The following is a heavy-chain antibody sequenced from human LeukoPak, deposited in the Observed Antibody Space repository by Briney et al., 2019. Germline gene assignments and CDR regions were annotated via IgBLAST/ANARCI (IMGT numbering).Heavy chain of an antibody. J-gene: IGHJ5*02. CDR3: ARDTRYNWNGEGWFDP. CDR2: IYYSGST. D-gene: IGHD1-1*01. Sequence: SETLSLTCTVSGGSISSHYWSWIRQPPGKGLEWIGYIYYSGSTNYNPSLKSRVTISVDTSKHQFSLKLSSVTAADTAVYYCARDTRYNWNGEGWFDPWGQGTLVTVSS. V-gene: IGHV4-59*11. CDR1: GGSISSHY.